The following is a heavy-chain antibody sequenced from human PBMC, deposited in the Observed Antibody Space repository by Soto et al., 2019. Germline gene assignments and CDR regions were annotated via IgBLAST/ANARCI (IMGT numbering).Heavy chain of an antibody. D-gene: IGHD5-12*01. CDR1: GGSISSGGYY. V-gene: IGHV4-39*01. J-gene: IGHJ5*02. CDR3: ARGYTFPFDP. Sequence: SETLSLTCAVSGGSISSGGYYWCWIRQPPGKGLEWIGSIYYSGSTYYNPSLKSRVTISVDTSKNQFSLKLSSVTAADTAVYYCARGYTFPFDPWGQGTLVTVS. CDR2: IYYSGST.